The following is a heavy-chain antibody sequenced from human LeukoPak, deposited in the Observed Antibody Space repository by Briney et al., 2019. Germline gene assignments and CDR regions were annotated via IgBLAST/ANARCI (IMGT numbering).Heavy chain of an antibody. D-gene: IGHD1-26*01. CDR1: GGSISSSSYY. CDR3: ARDNLGGSYSNFDY. Sequence: SETLSLTCTDSGGSISSSSYYWGWIRQPPGKGMEWIGSIYYSGSTYYNPSLKSRVTISVDTSTNQFSLKLSSVTAADTAVYYCARDNLGGSYSNFDYSGQGTLVTVSS. V-gene: IGHV4-39*07. J-gene: IGHJ4*02. CDR2: IYYSGST.